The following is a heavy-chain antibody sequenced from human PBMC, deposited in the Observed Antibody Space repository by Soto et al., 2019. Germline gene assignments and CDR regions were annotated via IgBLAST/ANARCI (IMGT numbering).Heavy chain of an antibody. Sequence: SETMSLTCTVSGGSISTYYWGWIRQPPGKGLEWIGYIYFRGTTNYNPSLKSRVTMSADTSKNQFSLKLNSVTAADTAVYYCARMNYYDTSGYPFDYWGQGTLVTVSS. V-gene: IGHV4-59*01. J-gene: IGHJ4*02. CDR1: GGSISTYY. CDR3: ARMNYYDTSGYPFDY. D-gene: IGHD3-22*01. CDR2: IYFRGTT.